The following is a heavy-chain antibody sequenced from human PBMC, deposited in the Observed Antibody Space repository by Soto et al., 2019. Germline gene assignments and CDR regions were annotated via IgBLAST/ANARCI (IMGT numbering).Heavy chain of an antibody. D-gene: IGHD6-19*01. Sequence: QVQLQESGPGLVKPSETLSLTCTVSGGSISSYSWSWIRQPPGKGLEWIGYIYYSGSTNYNPSLKSRVTISVDTSKNQVSLKLSSVTAADTAVYYCARTTYSSGWYYFDYWGQGTLVTGSS. CDR3: ARTTYSSGWYYFDY. J-gene: IGHJ4*02. CDR1: GGSISSYS. CDR2: IYYSGST. V-gene: IGHV4-59*08.